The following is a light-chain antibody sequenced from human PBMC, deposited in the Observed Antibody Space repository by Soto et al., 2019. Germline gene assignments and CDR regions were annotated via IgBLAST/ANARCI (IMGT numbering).Light chain of an antibody. CDR1: SSNIGSNT. J-gene: IGLJ3*02. CDR2: SNS. CDR3: AAWDDSPNGLV. Sequence: QSVLTQPPSASGTPGQRVTISCSGSSSNIGSNTVNWYQQLPGTAPKLLIYSNSRRPSGVPDRFSGSKSGTSASLAISGLQSEDEADYYCAAWDDSPNGLVFGGGTKVTVL. V-gene: IGLV1-44*01.